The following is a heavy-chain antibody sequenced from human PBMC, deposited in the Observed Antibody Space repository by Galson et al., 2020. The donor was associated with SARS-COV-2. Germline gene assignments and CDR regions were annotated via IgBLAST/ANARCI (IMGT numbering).Heavy chain of an antibody. CDR1: GFPFSTYS. J-gene: IGHJ6*02. CDR3: ARDEGRRGYKYGRLYYGRDV. D-gene: IGHD5-18*01. V-gene: IGHV3-21*01. CDR2: ISTSSSYT. Sequence: KSGGSLRLSCAASGFPFSTYSMNWVRLAPGKGLEWVSSISTSSSYTYYVDSVKGRFSISRGNPRNTLYLQMNRLRAEDTAGYYCARDEGRRGYKYGRLYYGRDVWGQGTTVTVSS.